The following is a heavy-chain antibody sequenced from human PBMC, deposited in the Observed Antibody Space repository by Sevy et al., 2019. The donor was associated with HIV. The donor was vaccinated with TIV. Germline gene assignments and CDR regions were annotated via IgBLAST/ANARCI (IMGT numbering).Heavy chain of an antibody. CDR2: IKQDESEK. J-gene: IGHJ4*02. CDR3: AKGNSGSFDY. Sequence: GGSLRLSCAASGFSFSNYWMHWVRQAPGKGLEWVANIKQDESEKYYVAYVKGRFTISRDNAKNSVYLEMNSLRPEDTAIYYCAKGNSGSFDYWGQGTLVTVSS. V-gene: IGHV3-7*01. CDR1: GFSFSNYW. D-gene: IGHD3-22*01.